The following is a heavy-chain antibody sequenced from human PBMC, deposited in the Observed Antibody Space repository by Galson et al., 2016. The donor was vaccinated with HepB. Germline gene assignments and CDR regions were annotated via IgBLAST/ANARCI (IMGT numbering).Heavy chain of an antibody. CDR1: GFTFSNYA. CDR3: ARGGQRGSFDY. J-gene: IGHJ4*02. CDR2: ISGNGGDI. V-gene: IGHV3-23*01. Sequence: SLRLSCAASGFTFSNYAMAWVRQAPGKGLEWVSAISGNGGDIYHADSVKGRFTISRDNSKNTLSLQMNNLRAEDTAVYYCARGGQRGSFDYWGQGTLVTVSS. D-gene: IGHD3-10*01.